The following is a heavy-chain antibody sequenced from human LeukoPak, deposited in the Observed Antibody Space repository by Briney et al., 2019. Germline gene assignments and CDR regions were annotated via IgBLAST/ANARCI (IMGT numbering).Heavy chain of an antibody. Sequence: SSETLSLTCTVSGGSISSYYWSWIRRPAGKGLEWIGRIYTSGSTNYNPSLKRRVTMSVDTSKTQSSLKLSSVTAADTAVYYCARASAKGYDYVWGSYRYNDWFDPWGQGTLVTVSS. CDR2: IYTSGST. V-gene: IGHV4-4*07. CDR3: ARASAKGYDYVWGSYRYNDWFDP. CDR1: GGSISSYY. J-gene: IGHJ5*02. D-gene: IGHD3-16*02.